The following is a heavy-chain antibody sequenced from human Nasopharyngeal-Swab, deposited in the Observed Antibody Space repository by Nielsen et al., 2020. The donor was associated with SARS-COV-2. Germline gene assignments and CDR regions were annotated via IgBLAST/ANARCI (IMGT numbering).Heavy chain of an antibody. CDR3: ARGSPPANYGGNSGFDY. J-gene: IGHJ4*02. D-gene: IGHD4-23*01. CDR2: ISSTTTI. Sequence: GESLQISCAASGFPFSDYYMNWVRQDPGKGLEWVSPISSTTTIYCADSVKGRFTISRDNAKNSLCLQMNSLRAEDTAVYYCARGSPPANYGGNSGFDYWGQGTLVTVSS. V-gene: IGHV3-69-1*01. CDR1: GFPFSDYY.